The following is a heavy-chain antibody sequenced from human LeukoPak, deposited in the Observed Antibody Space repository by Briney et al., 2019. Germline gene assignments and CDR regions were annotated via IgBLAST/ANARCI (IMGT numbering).Heavy chain of an antibody. Sequence: SETLSLTCTVSGGSISSYYWSWIRQPPGKGLGWIGYIYYSGSTNYNPSLKSRVTISVDTSKNQFSLKLSSVTAADTAVYYCARGGYYDSSAIGYYWGQGTLVTVSS. CDR1: GGSISSYY. D-gene: IGHD3-22*01. CDR3: ARGGYYDSSAIGYY. CDR2: IYYSGST. J-gene: IGHJ4*02. V-gene: IGHV4-59*01.